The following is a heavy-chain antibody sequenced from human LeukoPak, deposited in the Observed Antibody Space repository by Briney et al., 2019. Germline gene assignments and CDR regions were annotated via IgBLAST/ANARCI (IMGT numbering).Heavy chain of an antibody. CDR3: ARGRRTTDGYYYYMDV. D-gene: IGHD4-17*01. J-gene: IGHJ6*03. V-gene: IGHV4-34*01. CDR1: GGSFSGYY. Sequence: SETLSLTCGVYGGSFSGYYWSWIRQPPGKGLEWIGEINHSGSTNYNPSLKSRVTISVDTSKNQFSLKLSSVTAADTAAYYCARGRRTTDGYYYYMDVWGKGTTVTVSS. CDR2: INHSGST.